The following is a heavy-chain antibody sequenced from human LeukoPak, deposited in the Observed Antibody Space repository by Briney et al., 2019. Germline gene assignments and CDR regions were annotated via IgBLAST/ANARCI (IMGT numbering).Heavy chain of an antibody. CDR3: ARGVFASGWYPDNFDY. CDR1: GFTFSSYW. D-gene: IGHD6-19*01. Sequence: GSLRLSCAASGFTFSSYWMSWVRQAPGKGLEWVANIKQDGSEKYYVDSVKGRFTISRDNAKNSLYLQMNSLRAEDTAVYYCARGVFASGWYPDNFDYWGQGTLVTVSS. J-gene: IGHJ4*02. V-gene: IGHV3-7*01. CDR2: IKQDGSEK.